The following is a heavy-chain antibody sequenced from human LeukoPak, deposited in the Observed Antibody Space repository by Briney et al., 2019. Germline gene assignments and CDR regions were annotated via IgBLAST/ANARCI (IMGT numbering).Heavy chain of an antibody. CDR3: ARAXDPAFHSSSPDPLGY. V-gene: IGHV3-30*04. CDR2: ISYDGSNK. D-gene: IGHD6-13*01. Sequence: PXGSLXLXCAASGFTFSSYAMHWVRQAPGKGLEWVAVISYDGSNKYYADSVKGRFTISRDNSKNTLYMQMNSLRAEDTAVYYCARAXDPAFHSSSPDPLGYWGQGTLVTVSS. CDR1: GFTFSSYA. J-gene: IGHJ4*02.